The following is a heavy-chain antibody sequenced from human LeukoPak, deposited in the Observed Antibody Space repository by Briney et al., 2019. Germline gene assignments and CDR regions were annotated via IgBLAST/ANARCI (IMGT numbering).Heavy chain of an antibody. CDR3: ARTPLLWFGEGYYFDY. Sequence: GESLKISCNGSGYSFTSYWIGWVRQMPVKGLEWMGIIYPGDSDTRYSPSFQGQVTISADKSISTAYLQSSSLKASDTAMYYCARTPLLWFGEGYYFDYWGQGTLVTVSS. CDR1: GYSFTSYW. V-gene: IGHV5-51*01. J-gene: IGHJ4*02. D-gene: IGHD3-10*01. CDR2: IYPGDSDT.